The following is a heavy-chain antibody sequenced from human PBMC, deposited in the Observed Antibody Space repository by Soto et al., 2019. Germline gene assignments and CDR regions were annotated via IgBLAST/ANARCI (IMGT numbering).Heavy chain of an antibody. CDR1: VGTFSPYT. CDR3: TRDWEITVSTWSFGGF. J-gene: IGHJ4*02. Sequence: QVQLVQSGAEVKKPGSSVKVSCKASVGTFSPYTITWVRQAPGQGLEWMGRIIPFHVVKNTAQKSQARVSITADKSTSTAYMELSGLRFEDTAMYYCTRDWEITVSTWSFGGFWGRGTLVTVSS. D-gene: IGHD3-10*01. V-gene: IGHV1-69*08. CDR2: IIPFHVVK.